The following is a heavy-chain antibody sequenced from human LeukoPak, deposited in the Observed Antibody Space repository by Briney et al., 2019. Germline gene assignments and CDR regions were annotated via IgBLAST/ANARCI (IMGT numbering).Heavy chain of an antibody. CDR1: GGSFSGYH. D-gene: IGHD3-3*01. J-gene: IGHJ4*02. CDR2: INHSGST. CDR3: ARGGTTVLRFLEWSYYFDY. V-gene: IGHV4-34*01. Sequence: SETLSLTCAVYGGSFSGYHWSWIRQPPGKGLEWIGEINHSGSTNYNPSLKSQVTISVDTSKNQFSLKLSSVTAADTAVYYCARGGTTVLRFLEWSYYFDYWGQGTLVTVSS.